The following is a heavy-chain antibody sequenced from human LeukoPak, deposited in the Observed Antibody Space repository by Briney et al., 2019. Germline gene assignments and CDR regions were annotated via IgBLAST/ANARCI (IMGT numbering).Heavy chain of an antibody. CDR3: ARDKEIAVAGTTGYFDY. D-gene: IGHD6-19*01. Sequence: GGSLRLSCAASGFTFSSYGMHWVRQAPGKGLEWVAFIRYDGSNKYYADSVKGRFTISRDNSKNTLYLQMNSLSAEDTAVYYCARDKEIAVAGTTGYFDYWGQGTLVTVSS. V-gene: IGHV3-30*02. CDR1: GFTFSSYG. CDR2: IRYDGSNK. J-gene: IGHJ4*02.